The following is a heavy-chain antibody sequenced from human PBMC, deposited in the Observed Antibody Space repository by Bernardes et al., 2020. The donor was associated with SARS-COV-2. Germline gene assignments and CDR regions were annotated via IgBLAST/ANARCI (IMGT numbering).Heavy chain of an antibody. V-gene: IGHV1-18*01. CDR3: ARVYLMYYYDTSGFYSDY. CDR1: GYTFASIG. Sequence: APKEVACEASGYTFASIGIVWVRQDPGQGLEWMGWISAYNGNTNYAQNLQGRVTMTTDTSTSTAYMELRSLRSDDTAVYFCARVYLMYYYDTSGFYSDYWGLGTLVTVSS. D-gene: IGHD3-22*01. J-gene: IGHJ4*02. CDR2: ISAYNGNT.